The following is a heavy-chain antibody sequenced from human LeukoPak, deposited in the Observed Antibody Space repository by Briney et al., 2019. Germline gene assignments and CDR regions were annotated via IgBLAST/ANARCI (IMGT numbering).Heavy chain of an antibody. CDR2: ILYDGTNK. D-gene: IGHD3-10*01. Sequence: GGSLRLSCAASGFTFSSYGMHWVRQAPGKGLEWVAFILYDGTNKYYADSVKGRFTISRDNSKNTLYLQMNSLRAEDTAVHYCARARRSGGITMIRGVKDRGWFDSWGQGTLVTVSS. CDR1: GFTFSSYG. CDR3: ARARRSGGITMIRGVKDRGWFDS. J-gene: IGHJ5*01. V-gene: IGHV3-30*02.